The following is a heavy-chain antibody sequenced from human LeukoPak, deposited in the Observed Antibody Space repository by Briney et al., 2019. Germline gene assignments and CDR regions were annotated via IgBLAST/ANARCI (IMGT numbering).Heavy chain of an antibody. V-gene: IGHV3-74*01. CDR1: GFTFSSYW. D-gene: IGHD6-19*01. CDR2: INSDGSST. Sequence: GGSLRLSCAASGFTFSSYWMQWVRQAPGKGLVWVSRINSDGSSTSYADSVKGRFTISRDNAKNTLYLQMNSLRAEDTDVYYCARDQGQWLARRNWFDPWGQGTLVTVSS. CDR3: ARDQGQWLARRNWFDP. J-gene: IGHJ5*02.